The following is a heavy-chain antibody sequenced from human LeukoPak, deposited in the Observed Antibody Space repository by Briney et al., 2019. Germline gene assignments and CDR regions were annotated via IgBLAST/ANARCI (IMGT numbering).Heavy chain of an antibody. V-gene: IGHV4-61*01. Sequence: PSETLSLTCTVSGGSVSSGSYYWSWIRQPPGKGLEWIGYIYYSGSTNYNPSLKSRVTISVDTSKNQFSLKLSSVTTADTAVYYCARDGYSGYHYYFDYWGQGTLVTVFS. J-gene: IGHJ4*02. CDR2: IYYSGST. D-gene: IGHD5-12*01. CDR1: GGSVSSGSYY. CDR3: ARDGYSGYHYYFDY.